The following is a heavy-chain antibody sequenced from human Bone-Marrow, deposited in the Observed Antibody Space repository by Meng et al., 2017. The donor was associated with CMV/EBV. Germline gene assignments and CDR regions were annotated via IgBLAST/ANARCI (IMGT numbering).Heavy chain of an antibody. CDR1: GGSFSGYYY. CDR3: ARKLPRYWYFDL. CDR2: INHSGNT. V-gene: IGHV4-34*01. D-gene: IGHD2-15*01. Sequence: SETLSLTCAVYGGSFSGYYYWSWIRQPPGKGLEWIGEINHSGNTNYNPSLKSRVTISVDTSKNQFSLKLSSVTAADMAVYYCARKLPRYWYFDLWGRGTLVTVSS. J-gene: IGHJ2*01.